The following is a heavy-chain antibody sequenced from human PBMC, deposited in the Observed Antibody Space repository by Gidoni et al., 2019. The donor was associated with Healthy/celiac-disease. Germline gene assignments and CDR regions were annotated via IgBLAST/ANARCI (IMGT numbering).Heavy chain of an antibody. D-gene: IGHD1-26*01. CDR2: IGTAGDT. J-gene: IGHJ5*02. CDR1: GFTFSSYD. Sequence: EVQLVESGGGLVQPGGSLRLSCADSGFTFSSYDMHWVRQATGKGLAWVSAIGTAGDTYYPGSVKGRFTISRENAKNSLYLQMNSLRAEDTAVYYCARARETPGWFDPWGQGTLVTVSS. V-gene: IGHV3-13*01. CDR3: ARARETPGWFDP.